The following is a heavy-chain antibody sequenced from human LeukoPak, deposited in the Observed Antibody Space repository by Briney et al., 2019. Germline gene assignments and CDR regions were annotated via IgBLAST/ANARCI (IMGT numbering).Heavy chain of an antibody. D-gene: IGHD3-9*01. CDR2: ISSSGSTI. CDR1: GFTFSSYE. Sequence: PGGSLRLSCAASGFTFSSYEMNWVRQAPGKGLEWVSYISSSGSTIYYADSVKGRFTISKDNAKNSLYLQMNSLRAEDTVVYYCSRANVLRYFDWLLLRYTGEIYNWFDPWGQGTLVTVSS. V-gene: IGHV3-48*03. CDR3: SRANVLRYFDWLLLRYTGEIYNWFDP. J-gene: IGHJ5*02.